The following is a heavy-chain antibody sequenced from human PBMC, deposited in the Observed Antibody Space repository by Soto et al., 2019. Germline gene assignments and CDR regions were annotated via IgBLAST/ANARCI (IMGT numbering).Heavy chain of an antibody. Sequence: SETLSLTCTVSGGSISSGDYYWSWIRQPPGEGLEWIGYIYYSGSTYYNPSLKSRVTISVDTSKNQFSLKLSSVTAADTAVYYCARESSGHYVDYWGQGTLVTVSS. D-gene: IGHD3-22*01. CDR3: ARESSGHYVDY. J-gene: IGHJ4*02. CDR2: IYYSGST. CDR1: GGSISSGDYY. V-gene: IGHV4-30-4*01.